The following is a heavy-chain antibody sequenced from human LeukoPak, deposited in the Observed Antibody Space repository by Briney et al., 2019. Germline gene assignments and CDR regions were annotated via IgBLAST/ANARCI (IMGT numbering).Heavy chain of an antibody. J-gene: IGHJ3*01. D-gene: IGHD1-1*01. CDR2: ISYDGINE. Sequence: GRSLRLSCAASGFTFSNYAMHWVRQAPGKGLEWVAIISYDGINEYYAASVEGRFTISRDISNNTLYLHMDSLTTEDSAIYYCARDVRVLDGFDLWGQGTVVTVSS. V-gene: IGHV3-30-3*01. CDR1: GFTFSNYA. CDR3: ARDVRVLDGFDL.